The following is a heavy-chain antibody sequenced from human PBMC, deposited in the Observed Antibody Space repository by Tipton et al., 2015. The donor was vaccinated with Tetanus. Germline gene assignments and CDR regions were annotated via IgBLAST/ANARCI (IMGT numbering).Heavy chain of an antibody. CDR3: ARVIYDILTGYHIDY. Sequence: TLSLTCTVSGGSISRTNYYWGWIRQPPGKGLEWIGSIYDTGNVYYNPALTSRVTMSVDTSKIQFSLSLRSVTAADTAVYYCARVIYDILTGYHIDYWGQGTLVTVSS. J-gene: IGHJ4*02. CDR2: IYDTGNV. D-gene: IGHD3-9*01. CDR1: GGSISRTNYY. V-gene: IGHV4-39*01.